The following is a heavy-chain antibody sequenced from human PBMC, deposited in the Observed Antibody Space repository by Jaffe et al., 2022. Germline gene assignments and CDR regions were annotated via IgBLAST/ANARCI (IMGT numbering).Heavy chain of an antibody. D-gene: IGHD6-13*01. CDR1: GFTFDDYA. Sequence: EVQLVESGGGLVQPGRSLRLSCAASGFTFDDYAMHWVRQAPGKGLEWVSGISWNSGSIGYADSVKGRFTISRDNAKNSLYLQMNSLRAEDTALYYCAKVHSSWYSGGADYWGQGTLVTVSS. V-gene: IGHV3-9*01. CDR3: AKVHSSWYSGGADY. CDR2: ISWNSGSI. J-gene: IGHJ4*02.